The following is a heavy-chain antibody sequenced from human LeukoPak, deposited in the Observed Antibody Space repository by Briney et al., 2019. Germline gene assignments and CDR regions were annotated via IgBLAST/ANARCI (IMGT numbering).Heavy chain of an antibody. CDR3: ARAGVRYNSDWHLHFDY. CDR2: IKQDGSEK. CDR1: GFTFSSYW. D-gene: IGHD6-19*01. V-gene: IGHV3-7*01. J-gene: IGHJ4*02. Sequence: PGGSLRLSCAASGFTFSSYWMSWVRQAPGKGLEWVANIKQDGSEKYYVDSVKGRFTISRDNAKNSLYLQMNSLRAEDTAVYYCARAGVRYNSDWHLHFDYWGQGALVTVSS.